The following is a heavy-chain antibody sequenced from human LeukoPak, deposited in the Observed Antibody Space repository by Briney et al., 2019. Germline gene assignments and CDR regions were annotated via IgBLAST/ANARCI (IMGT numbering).Heavy chain of an antibody. Sequence: PGGALRISCAASGFTFSSYGMHWVRQAPGQGVGGGGGIWYDGSNKYYADSVKGRFTISRDNSKNTLYLQMNSLRAEDTAVYYCARDADYYGSGSYPDYWGQGTLVTVSS. V-gene: IGHV3-33*01. CDR2: IWYDGSNK. CDR3: ARDADYYGSGSYPDY. J-gene: IGHJ4*02. D-gene: IGHD3-10*01. CDR1: GFTFSSYG.